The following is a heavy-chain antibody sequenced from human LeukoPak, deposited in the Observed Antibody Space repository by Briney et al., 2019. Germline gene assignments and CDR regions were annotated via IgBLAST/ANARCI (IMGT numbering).Heavy chain of an antibody. Sequence: PGGSLRLSCVASGFTVSSHYMSWVRQAPGKGLEWVSLLYTGGRTYYADSVEGRFTISRDNSKNTLYLQMNSLRAEDTATYYCAKEWDGSGTRLGWFDPWGQGTLVTVSS. CDR2: LYTGGRT. J-gene: IGHJ5*02. CDR1: GFTVSSHY. V-gene: IGHV3-53*01. CDR3: AKEWDGSGTRLGWFDP. D-gene: IGHD3-10*01.